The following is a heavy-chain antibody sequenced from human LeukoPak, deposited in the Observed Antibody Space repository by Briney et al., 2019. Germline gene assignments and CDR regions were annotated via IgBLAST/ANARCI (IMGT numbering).Heavy chain of an antibody. Sequence: PSETLSLTSTVSGGSISSSTYYWGWIRQPPGKGLEWIGTIYYSGNTYYNPSLKSRVTISVDTSKNQFSLKLSSVTAADTAVYYCARHEVRGARSFDSWGQGTLVTVSS. V-gene: IGHV4-39*01. J-gene: IGHJ4*02. CDR1: GGSISSSTYY. CDR2: IYYSGNT. CDR3: ARHEVRGARSFDS. D-gene: IGHD3-10*01.